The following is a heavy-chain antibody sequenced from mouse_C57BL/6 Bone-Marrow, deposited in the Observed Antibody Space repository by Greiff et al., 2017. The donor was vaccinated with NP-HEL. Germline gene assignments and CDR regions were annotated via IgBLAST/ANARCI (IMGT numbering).Heavy chain of an antibody. CDR3: GTTGAMDY. CDR1: GYTFTSYW. V-gene: IGHV1-50*01. D-gene: IGHD2-12*01. J-gene: IGHJ4*01. Sequence: QVQLQQPGAELVKPGASVKLSCKASGYTFTSYWMQWVKQRPGQGLEWIGEIDPSDSYTNYNQKFKGKATLTVDTSSSTAYMRLSSLTSEDSAVYYCGTTGAMDYWGQGTSVTVSS. CDR2: IDPSDSYT.